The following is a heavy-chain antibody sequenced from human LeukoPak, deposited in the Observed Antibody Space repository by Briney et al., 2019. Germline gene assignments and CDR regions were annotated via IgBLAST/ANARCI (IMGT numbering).Heavy chain of an antibody. CDR3: AKDGYSSGWSHFDY. CDR1: GFTFSSYA. J-gene: IGHJ4*02. CDR2: ISGSGDST. V-gene: IGHV3-23*01. D-gene: IGHD6-19*01. Sequence: PGGSLRLSCAASGFTFSSYAMSWVRQAPGKGLEWVSAISGSGDSTYYADSVKGRFTISRDNSKNTLYLQMNSLRAEDTAVYYCAKDGYSSGWSHFDYWGQGTLVTVSS.